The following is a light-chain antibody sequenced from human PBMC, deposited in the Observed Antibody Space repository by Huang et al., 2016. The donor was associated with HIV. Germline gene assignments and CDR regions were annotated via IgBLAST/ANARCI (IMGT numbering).Light chain of an antibody. Sequence: DIQMTQSPSTLSASVGDRVSITCRASQSISSWLAWYQQKPGKAPKLLIYQASSLQNGVPERYSGSGSGTECTLTIRSLQTDDFATYYCQQYDSYSRWTFGQGTKVEVK. CDR2: QAS. CDR1: QSISSW. V-gene: IGKV1-5*03. J-gene: IGKJ1*01. CDR3: QQYDSYSRWT.